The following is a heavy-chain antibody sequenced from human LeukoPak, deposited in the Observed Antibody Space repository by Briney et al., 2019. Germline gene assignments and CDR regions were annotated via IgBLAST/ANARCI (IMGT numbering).Heavy chain of an antibody. D-gene: IGHD3-9*01. Sequence: ASETLSLTCTVSGGSISTYYWSWIRQPPGKGLEWCGYIYYDGTSNYNPSLKSRVTMSVDTSKNQLSLKLTSVTAADTAVYYCARRSNYDIVTGSHDVFDIWGQGTMVTVSS. CDR3: ARRSNYDIVTGSHDVFDI. CDR2: IYYDGTS. J-gene: IGHJ3*02. CDR1: GGSISTYY. V-gene: IGHV4-59*01.